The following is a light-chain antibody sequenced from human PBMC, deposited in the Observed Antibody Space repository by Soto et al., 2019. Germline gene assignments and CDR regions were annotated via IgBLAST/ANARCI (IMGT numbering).Light chain of an antibody. Sequence: EIVLTQSPATLSLSPGERATLSCRASQSISSNFLAWYQQKRGQAPRLLIYDASNRATDIPARFSGSGSGTDFTLTISSLEPEDFAVYFCQQRSNWPPWTFGQGTKVDIK. CDR1: QSISSNF. CDR3: QQRSNWPPWT. V-gene: IGKV3-11*01. CDR2: DAS. J-gene: IGKJ1*01.